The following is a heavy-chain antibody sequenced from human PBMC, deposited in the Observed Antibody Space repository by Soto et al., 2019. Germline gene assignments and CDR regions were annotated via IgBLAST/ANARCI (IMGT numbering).Heavy chain of an antibody. CDR3: SAVVGRYYGMDV. Sequence: QVQLVQSGAEVKKPGASVKVSCKASGYTFTSYDINWVRQATGQGLEWMGWMNPNSGNTGYAQKFQGRVTMTRSTSLSTTYKMLISLRSADKAAYYCSAVVGRYYGMDVWGQGTTVTVSS. V-gene: IGHV1-8*01. CDR1: GYTFTSYD. D-gene: IGHD2-15*01. CDR2: MNPNSGNT. J-gene: IGHJ6*02.